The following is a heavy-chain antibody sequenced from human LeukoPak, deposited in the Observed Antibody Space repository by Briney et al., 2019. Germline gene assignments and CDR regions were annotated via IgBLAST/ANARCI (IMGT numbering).Heavy chain of an antibody. Sequence: GRSLILSCAASGFNFRSYSMDWVRQAPGKGLEWVAFTSNIGNHIYYAHSVKGRFSISRDNAKNSVYLQMNSLRVEDTALYYCARDGSAWSRDYWGERDLGSVSS. CDR1: GFNFRSYS. CDR2: TSNIGNHI. D-gene: IGHD6-19*01. J-gene: IGHJ4*02. V-gene: IGHV3-21*01. CDR3: ARDGSAWSRDY.